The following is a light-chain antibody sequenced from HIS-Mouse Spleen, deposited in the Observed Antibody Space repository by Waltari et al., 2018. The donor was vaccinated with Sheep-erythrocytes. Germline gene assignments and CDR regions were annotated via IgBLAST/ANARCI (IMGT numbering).Light chain of an antibody. CDR3: SSYAGSNNWV. CDR1: SSDVGGYNY. Sequence: QSALTQPPSASGSPGQSVTISCTGTSSDVGGYNYVSWYQQHPGKAPKPMSYEVSKRPPGVPDRFSGSKSGNTASLTVSGLQAEDEADYYCSSYAGSNNWVFGGGTKLTVL. V-gene: IGLV2-8*01. J-gene: IGLJ3*02. CDR2: EVS.